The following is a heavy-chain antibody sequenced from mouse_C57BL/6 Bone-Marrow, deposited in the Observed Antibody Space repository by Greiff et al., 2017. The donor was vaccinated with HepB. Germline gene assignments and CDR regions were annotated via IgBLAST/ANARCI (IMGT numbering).Heavy chain of an antibody. CDR2: IYPRSGNT. D-gene: IGHD1-1*01. Sequence: VQLVESGAELARPGASVKLSCKASGYTFTSYGISWVKQRTGQGLEWIGEIYPRSGNTYYNEKFKGKATLTADKSSSTAYMELRSLTSEDSAVYFCASPLYYYGVDYWGQGTTLTVSS. CDR3: ASPLYYYGVDY. V-gene: IGHV1-81*01. J-gene: IGHJ2*01. CDR1: GYTFTSYG.